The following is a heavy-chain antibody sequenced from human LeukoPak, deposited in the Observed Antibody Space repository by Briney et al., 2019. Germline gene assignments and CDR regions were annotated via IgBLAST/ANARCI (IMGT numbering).Heavy chain of an antibody. CDR2: ISSSSSYI. J-gene: IGHJ6*02. D-gene: IGHD6-6*01. V-gene: IGHV3-21*01. CDR1: GFTFSSYS. Sequence: GGSLRLSCAASGFTFSSYSMNWVRQAPGKGLERVSSISSSSSYIYYADSVKGRFTISRDNAKNSLYLQMNSLRADDTAVYYCARAKTGYSSSSGYYYYYGMDFWGQGTTVTVSS. CDR3: ARAKTGYSSSSGYYYYYGMDF.